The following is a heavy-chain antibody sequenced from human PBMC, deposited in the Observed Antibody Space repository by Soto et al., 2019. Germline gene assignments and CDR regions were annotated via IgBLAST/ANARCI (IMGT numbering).Heavy chain of an antibody. J-gene: IGHJ4*02. CDR3: AHRLSGYNWNGGYFDY. D-gene: IGHD1-1*01. CDR1: GFSLTSRPMG. V-gene: IGHV2-5*02. Sequence: QITLKESAPTRVKPTQTLTLTCTFSGFSLTSRPMGVGWIRQPPGKALEWLAFIYWDDDKRYSPSLRSRLTLTKDTSGNQVVLTMTIMDPVDTATYYCAHRLSGYNWNGGYFDYWGQGALVTVSS. CDR2: IYWDDDK.